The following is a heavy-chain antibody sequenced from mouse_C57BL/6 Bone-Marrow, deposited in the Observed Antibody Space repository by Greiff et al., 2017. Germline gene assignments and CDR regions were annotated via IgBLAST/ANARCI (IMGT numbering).Heavy chain of an antibody. CDR1: GFNIKDDY. D-gene: IGHD1-1*01. V-gene: IGHV14-4*01. J-gene: IGHJ2*01. Sequence: EVQLQQSGAELVRPGASVKLSCTASGFNIKDDYMHWVKQRPEQGLEWIGWIDPENGDTEYASKFQGKATITADTSSNTAYLQLSSLTSEDTAVYYCTTVVRFFDYWGQGTTLTVSS. CDR2: IDPENGDT. CDR3: TTVVRFFDY.